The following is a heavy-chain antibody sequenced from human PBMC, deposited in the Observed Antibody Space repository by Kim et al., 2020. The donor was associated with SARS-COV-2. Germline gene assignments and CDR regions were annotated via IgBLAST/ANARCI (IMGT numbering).Heavy chain of an antibody. V-gene: IGHV5-51*01. J-gene: IGHJ4*02. Sequence: GESLKISCKGSGYSFPSYWIGWVRQMPGKGLEYMGVIYPGDSDTRYSPSFQGQVTISADKSISTAYLQWSSLKASDTAIYYCAKLIRHCSSSSCYGFDYWGQGTLVTVSS. CDR1: GYSFPSYW. D-gene: IGHD2-2*01. CDR2: IYPGDSDT. CDR3: AKLIRHCSSSSCYGFDY.